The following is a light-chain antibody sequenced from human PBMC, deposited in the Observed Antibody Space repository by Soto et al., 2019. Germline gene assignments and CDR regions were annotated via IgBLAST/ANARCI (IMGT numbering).Light chain of an antibody. CDR2: DAS. Sequence: EIVLTQSPATLSLSPGERATLSCRASQSVSSYLAWYQQKPGQAPRLLIYDASNRATGIPARCSGSGSGTDFTLTISSLEPEDVAVYYCQQRSNWPPGLTFGGGTKVEIK. J-gene: IGKJ4*01. CDR3: QQRSNWPPGLT. V-gene: IGKV3-11*01. CDR1: QSVSSY.